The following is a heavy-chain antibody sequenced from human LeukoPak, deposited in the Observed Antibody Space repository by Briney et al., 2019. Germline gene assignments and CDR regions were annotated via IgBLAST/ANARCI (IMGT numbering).Heavy chain of an antibody. CDR3: ARVDYDFWSGYGAFDY. V-gene: IGHV3-7*01. CDR2: IKQDGSEK. Sequence: GGSLRLSCAASGFTFSSCWMSWVRQAPGKGLEWVANIKQDGSEKYYVDSVKGRFTISRDNAKNSLYLQMNSPRAEDTAVYYCARVDYDFWSGYGAFDYWGQGTLVTVSS. CDR1: GFTFSSCW. J-gene: IGHJ4*02. D-gene: IGHD3-3*01.